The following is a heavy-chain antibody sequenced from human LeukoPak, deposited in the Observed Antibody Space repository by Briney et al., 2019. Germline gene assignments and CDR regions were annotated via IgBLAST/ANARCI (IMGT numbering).Heavy chain of an antibody. J-gene: IGHJ5*02. CDR2: ISAYNGNT. V-gene: IGHV1-18*01. CDR1: GYTFTSYG. CDR3: ARDSLLWFGETSNWFDP. Sequence: SVKVSCKASGYTFTSYGISWVRQAPGQGLEWMGWISAYNGNTNNAQKLQGRVTITTDTSTSTAYMELRSLRSDDTAVYYCARDSLLWFGETSNWFDPWGQGTLVTVSS. D-gene: IGHD3-10*01.